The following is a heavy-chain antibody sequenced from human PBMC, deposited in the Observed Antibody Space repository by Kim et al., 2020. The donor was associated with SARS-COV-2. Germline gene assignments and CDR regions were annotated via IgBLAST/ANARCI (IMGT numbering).Heavy chain of an antibody. CDR1: GYTFTSYG. D-gene: IGHD4-17*01. V-gene: IGHV1-18*01. J-gene: IGHJ4*02. CDR3: ARDKIRQYYGGNSVIDY. Sequence: ASVKVSCKASGYTFTSYGISWVRQAPGQGLEWMGWISAYNGNTNYAQKLQGRVTMTTDTSTSTAYMELRSLRSDDTAVYYCARDKIRQYYGGNSVIDYWGQGTLVTVSS. CDR2: ISAYNGNT.